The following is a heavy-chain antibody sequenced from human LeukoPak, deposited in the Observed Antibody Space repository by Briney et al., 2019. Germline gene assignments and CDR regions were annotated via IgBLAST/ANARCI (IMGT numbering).Heavy chain of an antibody. J-gene: IGHJ4*02. V-gene: IGHV1-69*05. D-gene: IGHD3-3*01. CDR2: IIPIFGTA. CDR3: ASSFTTIFGVDRHYYFDY. Sequence: GASVKVSCKASGGTFSSYAISWVRQAPGQGLEWMGGIIPIFGTANYAQKFQGRVTITTDESTSTAYMELSSLRSEDTAVYYCASSFTTIFGVDRHYYFDYWGQGTLVTVSS. CDR1: GGTFSSYA.